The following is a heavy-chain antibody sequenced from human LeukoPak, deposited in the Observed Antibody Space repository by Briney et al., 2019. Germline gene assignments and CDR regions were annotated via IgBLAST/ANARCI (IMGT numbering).Heavy chain of an antibody. Sequence: SVKVSCKASGYTFTSYSINWVRQAPGQGLEWMGGIIPIFGTANYAQKFQGRVTITADKSTSTAYMELSSLRSEDTAVYYCARAMNYYDSSGPFDYWGQGTLVTVSS. CDR2: IIPIFGTA. J-gene: IGHJ4*02. CDR1: GYTFTSYS. V-gene: IGHV1-69*06. CDR3: ARAMNYYDSSGPFDY. D-gene: IGHD3-22*01.